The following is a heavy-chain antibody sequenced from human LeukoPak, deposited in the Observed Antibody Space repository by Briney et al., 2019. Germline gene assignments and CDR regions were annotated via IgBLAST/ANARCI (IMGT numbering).Heavy chain of an antibody. D-gene: IGHD1-26*01. CDR1: GGSISSGGYY. CDR3: AREGMEWELLLRAFDI. J-gene: IGHJ3*02. CDR2: INHSGST. V-gene: IGHV4-39*07. Sequence: SETLSLTCTVSGGSISSGGYYWSWIRQPPGKGLEWIGEINHSGSTNYNPSLKSRVTISVDTSKNQFSLKLSSVTAADTAVYYCAREGMEWELLLRAFDIWGQGTMVTVSS.